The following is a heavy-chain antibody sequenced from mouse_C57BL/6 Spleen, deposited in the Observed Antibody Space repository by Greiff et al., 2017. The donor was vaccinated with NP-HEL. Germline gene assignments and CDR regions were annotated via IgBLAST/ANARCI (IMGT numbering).Heavy chain of an antibody. CDR1: GYTFTSYW. J-gene: IGHJ1*03. CDR2: IDPSDSET. V-gene: IGHV1-52*01. CDR3: ARRSGTGYFDV. D-gene: IGHD4-1*01. Sequence: QVQLQQPGAELVRPGSSVTLSCKASGYTFTSYWMHWVKQRPIQGLEWIGNIDPSDSETHYNQKFKDKATLTVDKSSSTAYMQLSSLTSEDSAVDYCARRSGTGYFDVWGTGTTVTVSS.